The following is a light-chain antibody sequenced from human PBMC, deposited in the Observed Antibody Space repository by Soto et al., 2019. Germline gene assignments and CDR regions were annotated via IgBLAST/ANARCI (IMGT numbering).Light chain of an antibody. CDR3: QQYSAKWT. CDR1: ESISSW. Sequence: DIQMTQSPSTVSASVGDRVTITCRASESISSWLAWFQQKPGKAPKLLIQKASILESGVPSRFSGSESGTEFTLAISSLQPDDFATYFCQQYSAKWTFGQGPKVEIK. CDR2: KAS. J-gene: IGKJ1*01. V-gene: IGKV1-5*03.